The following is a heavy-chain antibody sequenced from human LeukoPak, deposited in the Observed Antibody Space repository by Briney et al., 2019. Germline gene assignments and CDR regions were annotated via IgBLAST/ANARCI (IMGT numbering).Heavy chain of an antibody. V-gene: IGHV3-23*01. J-gene: IGHJ5*02. CDR2: ISGSGGRT. CDR3: AKTGGSSSLSWFDP. CDR1: GFTFSSYA. Sequence: GGSLRLSCAASGFTFSSYAMSWVRQAPGKGLECVSAISGSGGRTYYAPSVKGRFTISRDNSKNTLYLQMNSLRAEETPVYYCAKTGGSSSLSWFDPWGQGTLVTVSS. D-gene: IGHD6-6*01.